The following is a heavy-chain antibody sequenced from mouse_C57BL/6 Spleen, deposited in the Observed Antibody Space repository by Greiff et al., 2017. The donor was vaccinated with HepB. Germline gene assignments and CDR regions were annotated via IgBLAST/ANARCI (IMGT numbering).Heavy chain of an antibody. Sequence: QVQLQQPGAELVKPGASVKLSCKASGYTFTSYWMQWVKQRPGQGLEWIGEIDPSDSYTNYNQKFKGKATLTVDTSSSTAYMQLSSLTSEDSAVYYCARFLNLYAMDYWGQGTSVTVSS. CDR2: IDPSDSYT. CDR1: GYTFTSYW. CDR3: ARFLNLYAMDY. D-gene: IGHD1-3*01. J-gene: IGHJ4*01. V-gene: IGHV1-50*01.